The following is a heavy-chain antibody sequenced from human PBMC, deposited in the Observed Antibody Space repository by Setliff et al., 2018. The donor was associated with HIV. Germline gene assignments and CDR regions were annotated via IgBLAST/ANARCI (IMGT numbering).Heavy chain of an antibody. CDR1: GFTFSRYE. V-gene: IGHV3-48*03. D-gene: IGHD3-3*01. CDR3: ARDNLYYNTWNASPVYGLDV. Sequence: GGSLRLSCAASGFTFSRYEMNWVRQAPGKGLEWVSYISSSGGTIYYADSVQGRFTISRDNAKNSLYLQMDGLRAEDTAVYFCARDNLYYNTWNASPVYGLDVWGQGTTVTVSS. CDR2: ISSSGGTI. J-gene: IGHJ6*02.